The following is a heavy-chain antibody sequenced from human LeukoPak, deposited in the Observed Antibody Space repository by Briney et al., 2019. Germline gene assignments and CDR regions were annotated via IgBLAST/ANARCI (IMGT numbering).Heavy chain of an antibody. J-gene: IGHJ4*02. Sequence: GGSLRLSCADSGFTFSSYWMSSVRQAPGKGLEWVANIKQDGSEKYYVDSVKGRFTISRDNAKKSLYLKMKSLRAEDTAVYYCARQVGYDYGYWGQGTLVTVSS. CDR2: IKQDGSEK. CDR1: GFTFSSYW. V-gene: IGHV3-7*05. CDR3: ARQVGYDYGY. D-gene: IGHD5-12*01.